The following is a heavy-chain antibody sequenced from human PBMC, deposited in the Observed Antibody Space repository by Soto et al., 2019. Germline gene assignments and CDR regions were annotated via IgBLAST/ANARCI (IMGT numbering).Heavy chain of an antibody. Sequence: GSLRLSCAASGFTFSSYAMHWVRQAPGKGLEWVAVISYDGSNKYYADSVKGRFTISRDNSKNTLYLQMNSLRAEDTAVYYCASSEYYDSSEGLFDYWGQGTLVTVSS. V-gene: IGHV3-30-3*01. CDR3: ASSEYYDSSEGLFDY. J-gene: IGHJ4*02. D-gene: IGHD3-22*01. CDR2: ISYDGSNK. CDR1: GFTFSSYA.